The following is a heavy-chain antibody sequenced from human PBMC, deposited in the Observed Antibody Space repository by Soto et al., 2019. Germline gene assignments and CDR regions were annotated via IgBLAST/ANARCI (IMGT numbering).Heavy chain of an antibody. Sequence: GGSLRLSCAASGFTFGIYAMSWVRQAPGKGLEWVSAISRSGVSTYYADSVKGQFTITRDNSKNTLYLQMNSLRAEDTAVYFCAKSPGMYYYDSSGYYHYDYWGQGTLVTVSS. D-gene: IGHD3-22*01. CDR2: ISRSGVST. V-gene: IGHV3-23*01. CDR1: GFTFGIYA. CDR3: AKSPGMYYYDSSGYYHYDY. J-gene: IGHJ4*02.